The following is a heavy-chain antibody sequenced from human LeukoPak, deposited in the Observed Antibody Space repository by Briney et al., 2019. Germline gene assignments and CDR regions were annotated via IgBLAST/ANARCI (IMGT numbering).Heavy chain of an antibody. CDR2: IRSKAYGGTT. D-gene: IGHD6-19*01. CDR3: TRDVVAGLYYYYYYYMDV. Sequence: GGSLRLSCTASGFTFGDYAMSWFRQAPGKGLEWVGFIRSKAYGGTTEYAASVKGRFTISRDDSKSIAYLQMNSLKTEDTAVYYCTRDVVAGLYYYYYYYMDVRGKGTTVTVSS. V-gene: IGHV3-49*03. J-gene: IGHJ6*03. CDR1: GFTFGDYA.